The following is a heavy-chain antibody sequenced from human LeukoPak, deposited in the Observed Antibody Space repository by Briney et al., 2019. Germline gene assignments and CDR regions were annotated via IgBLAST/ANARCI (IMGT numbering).Heavy chain of an antibody. J-gene: IGHJ3*02. CDR2: IIPILGIA. V-gene: IGHV1-69*04. CDR1: GGTFSSYA. D-gene: IGHD5-12*01. CDR3: ATGIANDLVGNSGYDFPLHDAFDI. Sequence: ASVKVSCKASGGTFSSYAISWVRQAPGQGLEWMGRIIPILGIANYAQKFQGRVTITADKSTSTAYMELSSLRSEDTAVYYYATGIANDLVGNSGYDFPLHDAFDIWGQGTMVTVSS.